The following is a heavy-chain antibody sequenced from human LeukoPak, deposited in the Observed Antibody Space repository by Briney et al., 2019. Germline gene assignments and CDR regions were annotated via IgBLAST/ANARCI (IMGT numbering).Heavy chain of an antibody. J-gene: IGHJ3*02. D-gene: IGHD3-22*01. CDR3: AGYYYDSSGYYGWAFDI. CDR1: GFTFSSFS. CDR2: ISSTSSYI. V-gene: IGHV3-21*01. Sequence: GGSLRLSCAASGFTFSSFSMNWVRQAPGKGLEWVSSISSTSSYIYYADSVKGRFTISRDKDKNSVYLQMNSLRAEDTAVYYCAGYYYDSSGYYGWAFDIWGQGTMVTVSS.